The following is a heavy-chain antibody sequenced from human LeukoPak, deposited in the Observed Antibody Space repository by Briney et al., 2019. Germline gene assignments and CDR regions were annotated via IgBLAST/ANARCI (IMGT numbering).Heavy chain of an antibody. Sequence: PGGSLRLSCAASGFTVSSNYMSWVRQAPGKGLEWVSVIYSGGSTYYADSVKGRFTISRDNAKNSLYLQMNSLRAEDTAVYYCARDLRYRRFHSYYYYMDVWGKGTTVTVSS. CDR3: ARDLRYRRFHSYYYYMDV. CDR2: IYSGGST. CDR1: GFTVSSNY. V-gene: IGHV3-53*01. D-gene: IGHD1-26*01. J-gene: IGHJ6*03.